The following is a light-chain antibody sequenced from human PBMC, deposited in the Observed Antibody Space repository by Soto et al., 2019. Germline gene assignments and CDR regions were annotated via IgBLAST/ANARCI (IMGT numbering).Light chain of an antibody. CDR1: QSVSSS. CDR2: DAS. Sequence: IVLTQSPATLSLSPRERATLSCRASQSVSSSLAWYQQKPCQAPRLLLYDASNRATGIPARFSGSGSGTDFTLTISSLEPEEFAVYNFQQRTNWPLTFDGGTKVPIK. CDR3: QQRTNWPLT. V-gene: IGKV3-11*01. J-gene: IGKJ4*01.